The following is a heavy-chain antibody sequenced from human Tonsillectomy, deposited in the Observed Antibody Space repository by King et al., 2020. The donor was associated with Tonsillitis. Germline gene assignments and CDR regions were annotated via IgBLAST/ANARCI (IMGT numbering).Heavy chain of an antibody. J-gene: IGHJ4*02. Sequence: VQLQESGPGLVKPSETLSLTCTVSGGSISSYYWGWIRQPPGKGLEWIGYIYYSGSTNYNPSLKSRVTISVDTSKNQFSLKLSSVTAADTAVYYCARHTGSYYLFDYWGQGTLVTVSS. CDR3: ARHTGSYYLFDY. V-gene: IGHV4-59*08. CDR2: IYYSGST. CDR1: GGSISSYY. D-gene: IGHD1-26*01.